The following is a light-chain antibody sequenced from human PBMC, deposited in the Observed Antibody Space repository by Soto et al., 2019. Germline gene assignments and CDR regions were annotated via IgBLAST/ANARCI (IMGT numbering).Light chain of an antibody. CDR3: SSYTSGITVV. J-gene: IGLJ2*01. CDR2: NVS. CDR1: SGDIGGYDY. V-gene: IGLV2-14*03. Sequence: QSALTQPASVSGSPGQSITISCTGTSGDIGGYDYVSWYQQHPGKAPKLMIYNVSNRPSGVSNRFSGSKSGNTASLTISGLQAEDEADYYCSSYTSGITVVFGGGTQLTVL.